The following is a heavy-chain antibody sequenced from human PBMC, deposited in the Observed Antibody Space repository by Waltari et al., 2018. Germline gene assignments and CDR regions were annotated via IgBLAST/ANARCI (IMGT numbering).Heavy chain of an antibody. CDR1: GYTFTTHT. CDR2: INTGTSYT. V-gene: IGHV1-3*04. Sequence: QVQLVQSGAEVKKPGASVKVSCKASGYTFTTHTIHWVRQSPGKRLEWMGWINTGTSYTKYSQNVQGRVTITRGTSARTAYMELNTLRSEDTAVYFCAREGAAPGKGWGSLFDPWGQGTLVTVSS. J-gene: IGHJ5*02. D-gene: IGHD6-13*01. CDR3: AREGAAPGKGWGSLFDP.